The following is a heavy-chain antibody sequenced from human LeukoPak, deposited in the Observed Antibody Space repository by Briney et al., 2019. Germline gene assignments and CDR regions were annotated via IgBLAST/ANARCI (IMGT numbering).Heavy chain of an antibody. V-gene: IGHV7-4-1*02. D-gene: IGHD3-9*01. CDR2: INTNTGNP. CDR3: ARDSGYYDILTGYYTRRYFDY. CDR1: GYTFTSYA. Sequence: ASVKVSCKASGYTFTSYAMNWVRQAPGQGLEWMGWINTNTGNPTYAQGFTGRFVFSLDTSVSTAYLQISSLKAEDTAVYYCARDSGYYDILTGYYTRRYFDYWGQGTLVTVSS. J-gene: IGHJ4*02.